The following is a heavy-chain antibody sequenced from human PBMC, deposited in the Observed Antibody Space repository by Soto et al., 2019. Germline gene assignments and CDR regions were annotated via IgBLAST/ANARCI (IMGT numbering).Heavy chain of an antibody. D-gene: IGHD6-13*01. J-gene: IGHJ4*02. Sequence: EVQLLEAGGGLVQPGGSLRLSCAASGFTFSSYAMRWVRQAPGKGLEWVSAISGSGGSTYYADSVKGRFTISRDNSNNTLHLQMNSLRAEDTAVYYCANDGSSSWYSTLDYWGQGTLVTVSS. CDR1: GFTFSSYA. CDR2: ISGSGGST. V-gene: IGHV3-23*01. CDR3: ANDGSSSWYSTLDY.